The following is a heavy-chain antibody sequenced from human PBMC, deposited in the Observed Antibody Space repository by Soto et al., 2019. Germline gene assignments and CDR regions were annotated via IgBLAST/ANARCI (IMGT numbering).Heavy chain of an antibody. CDR3: ARDWVDIVAMRFDP. CDR2: ISAYNGNT. D-gene: IGHD5-12*01. J-gene: IGHJ5*02. Sequence: PSVKVSCKASGYTFTSYGISWVRQAPGQGLEWMGWISAYNGNTNYAQKLQGRVTMTTDTSTSTAYMELRSLRSDDTAVYYCARDWVDIVAMRFDPWGQGTLVTVSS. CDR1: GYTFTSYG. V-gene: IGHV1-18*01.